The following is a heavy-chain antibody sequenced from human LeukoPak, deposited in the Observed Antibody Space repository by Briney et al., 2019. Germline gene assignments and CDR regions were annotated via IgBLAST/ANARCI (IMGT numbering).Heavy chain of an antibody. CDR2: ISPSGDRT. V-gene: IGHV3-64*02. CDR1: GFTFTNHP. J-gene: IGHJ3*01. CDR3: ARAFRPASDPHDFYDF. Sequence: GGSLRLSCAASGFTFTNHPMYWVHQASGKRLEYVSAISPSGDRTWYADSVKGRFTISRDNSKNTMYLQMGSLRPEDMGVYYCARAFRPASDPHDFYDFWGRGTTVTVSS. D-gene: IGHD3/OR15-3a*01.